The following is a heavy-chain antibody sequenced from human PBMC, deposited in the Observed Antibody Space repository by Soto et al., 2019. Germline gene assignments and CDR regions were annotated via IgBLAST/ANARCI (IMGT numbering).Heavy chain of an antibody. CDR2: LNNYGNT. V-gene: IGHV4-4*07. J-gene: IGHJ5*02. CDR1: GGSISSYR. D-gene: IGHD1-7*01. CDR3: GREGGETWDYEAS. Sequence: QVQLQESGPGLVRPSETLSLTCTVSGGSISSYRWSWIRQPAGKGLEWIGRLNNYGNTPYNPSLKSRVTVSVDTSRNQFFLTLRSVSAADSAVYHCGREGGETWDYEASWGQGTPVTVSS.